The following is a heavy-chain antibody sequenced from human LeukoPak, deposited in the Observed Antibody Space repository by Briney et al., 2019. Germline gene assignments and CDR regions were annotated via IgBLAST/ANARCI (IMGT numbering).Heavy chain of an antibody. D-gene: IGHD2-2*01. CDR3: ARANFLYCSSTTCLFDY. Sequence: ASGKVSCKASGYTFTDYYMHWVRQAPGQGFEWMGWMNPNDGDTNYAQKFQGRVTMTRDTSISTAHMEVSRLRSDDTAVYYCARANFLYCSSTTCLFDYWGQGTLVTVSS. CDR1: GYTFTDYY. J-gene: IGHJ4*02. CDR2: MNPNDGDT. V-gene: IGHV1-2*02.